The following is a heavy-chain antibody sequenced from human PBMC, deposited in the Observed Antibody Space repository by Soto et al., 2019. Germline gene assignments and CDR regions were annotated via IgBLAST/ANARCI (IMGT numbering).Heavy chain of an antibody. CDR1: GYSINRGYY. CDR3: ARELGLTARPDDKYYYYALDV. Sequence: SETLSLTCSVSGYSINRGYYWGWIRQAPGKGLEWIGSIYHRGATYYAPSLKARAAISLDTSNNHFTLRLTSVTVADTAIYYCARELGLTARPDDKYYYYALDVWGQGTTVTVS. CDR2: IYHRGAT. J-gene: IGHJ6*02. V-gene: IGHV4-38-2*02. D-gene: IGHD3-22*01.